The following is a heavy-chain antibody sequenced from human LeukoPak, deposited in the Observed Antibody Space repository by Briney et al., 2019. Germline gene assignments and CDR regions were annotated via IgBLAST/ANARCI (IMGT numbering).Heavy chain of an antibody. CDR1: GYPFTGYY. J-gene: IGHJ4*02. CDR2: INPNSGGT. V-gene: IGHV1-2*02. CDR3: ARATQYYYDSSGRYFDY. Sequence: ASVKVSCKASGYPFTGYYMHWVRQAPGQGLEWMGWINPNSGGTNYAQKFQGRVTMTRVTSISTAYMELSRLRSDDTAVYYCARATQYYYDSSGRYFDYWGQGTLVTVSS. D-gene: IGHD3-22*01.